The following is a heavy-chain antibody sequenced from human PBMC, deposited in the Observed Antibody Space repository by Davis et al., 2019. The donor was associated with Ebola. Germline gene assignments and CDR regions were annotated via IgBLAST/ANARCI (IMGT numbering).Heavy chain of an antibody. V-gene: IGHV3-23*01. CDR3: AKSTTVTTSFYYYYYGMDV. CDR1: GFTFSSYA. J-gene: IGHJ6*02. Sequence: GGSLRLSCAASGFTFSSYAMSWVRQAPGMGLEWVSAISGSGGSTYYADPVKGRFTISRDNPKNTLYLQMNSLRAEDTAVYYCAKSTTVTTSFYYYYYGMDVWGQGTTVTVSS. CDR2: ISGSGGST. D-gene: IGHD4-17*01.